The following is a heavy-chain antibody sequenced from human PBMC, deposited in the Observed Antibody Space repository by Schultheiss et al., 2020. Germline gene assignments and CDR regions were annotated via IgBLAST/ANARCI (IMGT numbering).Heavy chain of an antibody. CDR3: APGIAAAANDAFDI. Sequence: GGSLRLSCAASGFTFSSYGMHWVRQAPGKGLEWVSSISSSSSYIYYADSVKGRFTISRDNSKNSLYLQMNSLRAEDTALYYCAPGIAAAANDAFDIWGQGTMVTLSS. CDR1: GFTFSSYG. J-gene: IGHJ3*02. CDR2: ISSSSSYI. D-gene: IGHD6-13*01. V-gene: IGHV3-21*04.